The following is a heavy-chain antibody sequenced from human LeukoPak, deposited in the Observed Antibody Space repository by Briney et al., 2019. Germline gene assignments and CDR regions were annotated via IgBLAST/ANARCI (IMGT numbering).Heavy chain of an antibody. Sequence: GGSLRLSCAASGFTFSSYWMSWVRQAPGKGLEWVANIKQDGSEKYYVDSVKGRFTISRDNAKNSLYLQMNSLRAEDTALYYCARDASGWSRDFWGQGTLVTVSS. D-gene: IGHD3-3*01. V-gene: IGHV3-7*01. CDR2: IKQDGSEK. CDR1: GFTFSSYW. J-gene: IGHJ4*02. CDR3: ARDASGWSRDF.